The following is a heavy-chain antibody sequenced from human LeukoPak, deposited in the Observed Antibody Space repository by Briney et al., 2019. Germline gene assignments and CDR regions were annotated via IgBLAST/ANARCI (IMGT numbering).Heavy chain of an antibody. Sequence: GASVKVSCKASGYTFTGYYIHWVRQAPGQGFEWMGWINPNSGGTYYIQKFQGRVTMTRDTSISTAYMDLSRLTYDDTAVYYCANSKYGGSFDYWGQGTLVTVSS. V-gene: IGHV1-2*02. CDR2: INPNSGGT. J-gene: IGHJ4*02. CDR3: ANSKYGGSFDY. CDR1: GYTFTGYY. D-gene: IGHD3-16*01.